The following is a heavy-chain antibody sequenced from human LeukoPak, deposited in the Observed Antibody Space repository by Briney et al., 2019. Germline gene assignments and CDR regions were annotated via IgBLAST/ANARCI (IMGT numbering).Heavy chain of an antibody. D-gene: IGHD1-26*01. CDR3: AKERFPWELQPFDY. Sequence: GGSLRLSCAASGFTFSSYGMHWVRQAPGKGLEWVAVISYDGSNKYYADSVKGRFTISRDNSKNTLYLQMNSLRAEDTAVYYCAKERFPWELQPFDYWGQGTLVTVSS. CDR2: ISYDGSNK. J-gene: IGHJ4*02. V-gene: IGHV3-30*18. CDR1: GFTFSSYG.